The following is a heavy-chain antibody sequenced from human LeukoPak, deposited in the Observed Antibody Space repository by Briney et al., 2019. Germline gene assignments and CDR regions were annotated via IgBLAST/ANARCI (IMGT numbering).Heavy chain of an antibody. Sequence: GSLRLSCAASGFTFSSYGMHWVRQAPGKGLEWVAVISYDGSNKYYGDSVKGRLTISRDNSKNTVYLQMNSLRAEDTAVYYCAKDPIAVAGNNYYGMDVWGQGTTVTVSS. V-gene: IGHV3-30*18. CDR2: ISYDGSNK. CDR3: AKDPIAVAGNNYYGMDV. J-gene: IGHJ6*02. D-gene: IGHD6-19*01. CDR1: GFTFSSYG.